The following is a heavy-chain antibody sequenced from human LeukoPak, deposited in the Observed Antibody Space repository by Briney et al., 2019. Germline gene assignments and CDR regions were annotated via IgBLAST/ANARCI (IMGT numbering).Heavy chain of an antibody. J-gene: IGHJ4*02. D-gene: IGHD3-3*01. Sequence: GGSLRLSCAASGFTFDDYGMNWVRQAPGKGLEWVANIKQDGSEKYYVDSVKGRFTISRDNAKNSLYLQMNSLRAEDTAVYYCARESGHYDFWSGYSLGSDYWGQGTLVTVSS. CDR1: GFTFDDYG. CDR3: ARESGHYDFWSGYSLGSDY. CDR2: IKQDGSEK. V-gene: IGHV3-7*01.